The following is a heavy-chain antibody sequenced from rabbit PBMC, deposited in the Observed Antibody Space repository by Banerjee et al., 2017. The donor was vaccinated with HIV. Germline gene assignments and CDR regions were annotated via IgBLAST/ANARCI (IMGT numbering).Heavy chain of an antibody. J-gene: IGHJ4*01. CDR1: GFDFSSYG. D-gene: IGHD2-1*01. V-gene: IGHV1S47*01. CDR3: VSYDDYGDRNL. Sequence: QEQLVEYGGDLVQPGGSLKVSCKASGFDFSSYGVSWVRQAPGKGLEWIGYIDPVFRSTYYASWVNGRFTISSHNAQNTLYLQLNSLTAADTATYFCVSYDDYGDRNLWGPGTLVTVS. CDR2: IDPVFRST.